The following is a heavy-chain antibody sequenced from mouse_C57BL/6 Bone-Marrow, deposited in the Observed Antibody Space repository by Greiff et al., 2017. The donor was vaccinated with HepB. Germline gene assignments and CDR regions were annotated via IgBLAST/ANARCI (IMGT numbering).Heavy chain of an antibody. Sequence: VQLQQSGAELVKPGASVKLSCKASGYTFTSYWMHWVKQRPGQGLEWIGMIHPNSGSTNYNEKFKSKATLTVDKSSSTAYMQLSSLTSEDSAVYYCARGATVVADYWYFDVWGTGTTVTVSS. D-gene: IGHD1-1*01. CDR2: IHPNSGST. V-gene: IGHV1-64*01. CDR1: GYTFTSYW. CDR3: ARGATVVADYWYFDV. J-gene: IGHJ1*03.